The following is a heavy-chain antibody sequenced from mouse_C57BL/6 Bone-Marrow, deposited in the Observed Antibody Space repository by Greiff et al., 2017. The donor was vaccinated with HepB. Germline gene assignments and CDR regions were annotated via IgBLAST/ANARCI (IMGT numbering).Heavy chain of an antibody. CDR3: AGGYYYGSSGY. V-gene: IGHV1-64*01. Sequence: QVQLQQPGAELVKPGASVKLSCKASGYTFTSYWMHWVKQRPGQGLELIGMIHPNSGSTNYNEKFKSKATLTVDKSSSTAYMQLSSLTSEDSAVYYCAGGYYYGSSGYWGQGTTLTVSS. D-gene: IGHD1-1*01. CDR1: GYTFTSYW. CDR2: IHPNSGST. J-gene: IGHJ2*01.